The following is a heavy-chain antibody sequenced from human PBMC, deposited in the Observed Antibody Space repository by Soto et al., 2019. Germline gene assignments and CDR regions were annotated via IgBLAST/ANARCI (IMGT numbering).Heavy chain of an antibody. V-gene: IGHV3-23*01. CDR3: ARDYYDSGSFYWNFDF. CDR1: GFPFTNFA. CDR2: LTGTGVTI. Sequence: EVQLLESGGGLVQPGGSLRLSCAASGFPFTNFAMSWVRQAPGRGLEWVSGLTGTGVTIYYADSVKGRFTISRDNSKNTLYMQMNSLRAEDTAIYYCARDYYDSGSFYWNFDFGGQGTLVTVSS. D-gene: IGHD3-10*01. J-gene: IGHJ4*02.